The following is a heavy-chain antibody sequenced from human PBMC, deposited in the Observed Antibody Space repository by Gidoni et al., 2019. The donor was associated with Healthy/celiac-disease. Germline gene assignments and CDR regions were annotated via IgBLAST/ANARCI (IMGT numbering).Heavy chain of an antibody. V-gene: IGHV4-61*01. CDR2: IYYSGST. D-gene: IGHD3-10*01. Sequence: QVQLQESGPGLVKPSETLSLTCTVSGGSVSSGSYYWSWIRQPPGQGLEWIGYIYYSGSTNYNPSLKSRVTVSVDTSKNQFSLKLSSVTAADTAVYYCARDRGDNWFDPWGQGTLVTVSS. CDR1: GGSVSSGSYY. CDR3: ARDRGDNWFDP. J-gene: IGHJ5*02.